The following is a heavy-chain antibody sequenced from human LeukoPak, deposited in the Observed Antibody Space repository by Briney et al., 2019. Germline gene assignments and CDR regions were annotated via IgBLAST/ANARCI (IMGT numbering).Heavy chain of an antibody. V-gene: IGHV1-69*04. D-gene: IGHD3-22*01. J-gene: IGHJ4*02. Sequence: GASVKVSCKASGGTFSSYAISWVRQAPGQGLEWMGRIIPILGIANYAQKFQGRVTITADKSTSTAYMELSSLRSEDTAVYYCAWERYYDSSGYYPFDYWGQGTLVTVSS. CDR2: IIPILGIA. CDR1: GGTFSSYA. CDR3: AWERYYDSSGYYPFDY.